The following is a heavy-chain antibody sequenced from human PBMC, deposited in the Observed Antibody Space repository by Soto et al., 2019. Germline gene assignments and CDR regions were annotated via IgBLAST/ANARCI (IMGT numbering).Heavy chain of an antibody. V-gene: IGHV3-23*01. CDR3: AKERSDHRITAAAIDY. CDR1: GGSFSGYY. D-gene: IGHD6-25*01. CDR2: ISSSGGST. Sequence: ETLSLTCAVYGGSFSGYYWSWVRQAPGKGLEWVSAISSSGGSTYYADSVKGRFTISRDNSKNTLYLQINSLRVDDTAVYYCAKERSDHRITAAAIDYWGQGARVTVSS. J-gene: IGHJ4*02.